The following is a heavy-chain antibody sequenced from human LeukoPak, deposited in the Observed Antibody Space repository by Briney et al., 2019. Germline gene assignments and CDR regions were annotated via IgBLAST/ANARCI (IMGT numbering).Heavy chain of an antibody. CDR3: ARACSSGWYKGSFL. J-gene: IGHJ4*02. D-gene: IGHD6-19*01. CDR2: INTKSGGT. Sequence: ASVDVSCKASGYTFTRYYMQWVRQAAGQRVGGMGWINTKSGGTNYAQKFQGRVTMTRDTSISTAYMELSRMRSDDTAVYYCARACSSGWYKGSFLWGQGTLVTVSS. CDR1: GYTFTRYY. V-gene: IGHV1-2*02.